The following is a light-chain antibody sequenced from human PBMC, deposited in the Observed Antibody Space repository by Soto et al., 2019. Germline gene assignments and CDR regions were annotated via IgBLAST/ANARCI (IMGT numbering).Light chain of an antibody. CDR3: QRYYNTPLT. Sequence: DILMTQSPESLTVSVGERATINCKSSQSLLYRSTNKNYLAWYQQKPGQPPKLLIYWASTRDSGVPDRFSGSGSGTDFTLTISNVQAEDVAVYYCQRYYNTPLTFGGGTKVEIK. J-gene: IGKJ4*01. CDR1: QSLLYRSTNKNY. V-gene: IGKV4-1*01. CDR2: WAS.